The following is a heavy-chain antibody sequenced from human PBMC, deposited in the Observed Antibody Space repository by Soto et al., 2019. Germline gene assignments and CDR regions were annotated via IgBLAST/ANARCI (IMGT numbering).Heavy chain of an antibody. V-gene: IGHV1-2*02. CDR1: GYTFTNYY. J-gene: IGHJ4*02. D-gene: IGHD2-21*02. CDR3: ARPPGYISDWHYFDL. Sequence: ASVKVSCKASGYTFTNYYMHWVRQAPGQGFEWLGRISPKSGGTNYAQKFRGRVTMTWDTSLKTAYMELSSLISEDTAVYYCARPPGYISDWHYFDLWGQGTLVTVSS. CDR2: ISPKSGGT.